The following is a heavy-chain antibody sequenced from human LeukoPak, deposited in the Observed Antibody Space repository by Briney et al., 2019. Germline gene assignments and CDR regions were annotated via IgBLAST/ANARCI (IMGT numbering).Heavy chain of an antibody. CDR3: ANLYYDILTGYLDY. CDR2: ISYDGSNK. Sequence: GGSLRLSCGASGFTFSSYWMHWVRQAPGKGLEWVAVISYDGSNKYYADSVKGRFTISRDNSKNTLYLQMNSLRAEDTAVYYCANLYYDILTGYLDYWGQGTLVTVSS. CDR1: GFTFSSYW. J-gene: IGHJ4*02. D-gene: IGHD3-9*01. V-gene: IGHV3-30*18.